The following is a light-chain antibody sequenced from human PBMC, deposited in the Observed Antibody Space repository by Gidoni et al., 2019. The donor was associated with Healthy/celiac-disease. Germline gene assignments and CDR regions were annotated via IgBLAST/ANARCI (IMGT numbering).Light chain of an antibody. Sequence: QSALTQPASVSGSPGQSITISCTGTSSDVGGYTYVSWYQPHPGKAPKLLIYEVSHRPSGVSNRFAGSKSGNTASLTISGLQAEAEADYYCSSYTSSSPLFGGGTKLTVL. J-gene: IGLJ2*01. CDR2: EVS. CDR1: SSDVGGYTY. CDR3: SSYTSSSPL. V-gene: IGLV2-14*01.